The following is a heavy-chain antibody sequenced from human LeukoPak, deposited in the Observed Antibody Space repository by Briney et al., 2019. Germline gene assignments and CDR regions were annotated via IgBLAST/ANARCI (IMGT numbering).Heavy chain of an antibody. D-gene: IGHD6-13*01. Sequence: TGGSLRLSCAASGFTFSSYAMHWVRQAPGKGLEWVAVISYDGSNKYYADSVKGRFTISRDNSKNTLYLQMNSLRAEDTAVYYCAREGDSSSWYHYWGQGTPVTVSS. CDR3: AREGDSSSWYHY. J-gene: IGHJ4*02. CDR1: GFTFSSYA. CDR2: ISYDGSNK. V-gene: IGHV3-30*04.